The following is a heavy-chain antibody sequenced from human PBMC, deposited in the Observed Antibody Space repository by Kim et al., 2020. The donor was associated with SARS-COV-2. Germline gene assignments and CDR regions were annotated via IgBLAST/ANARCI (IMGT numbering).Heavy chain of an antibody. J-gene: IGHJ3*01. D-gene: IGHD5-12*01. Sequence: GGSLRLSCVASGLTFSNVWMTWVRQAPGKGLEWVGRITSKIEGGKIDSAAPVKDRFIISRDESKNTVYLQMNSLRTGDTDVYYCTTDTITREVAFDVWGQGTMVTVSS. CDR1: GLTFSNVW. CDR3: TTDTITREVAFDV. V-gene: IGHV3-15*01. CDR2: ITSKIEGGKI.